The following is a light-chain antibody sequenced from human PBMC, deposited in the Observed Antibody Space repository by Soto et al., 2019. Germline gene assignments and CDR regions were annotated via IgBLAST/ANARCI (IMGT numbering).Light chain of an antibody. V-gene: IGLV2-14*01. CDR3: SSYTRSGTRV. CDR1: SSDVGGYNY. J-gene: IGLJ3*02. CDR2: DVS. Sequence: QSVLTQPASVSESPGQSITISCTGTSSDVGGYNYVSWYQQHPGKAPKVMIYDVSNRPSGVSDRFSGSKSGNTASLTISGLQAEDEADYYCSSYTRSGTRVFGGGTQLTVL.